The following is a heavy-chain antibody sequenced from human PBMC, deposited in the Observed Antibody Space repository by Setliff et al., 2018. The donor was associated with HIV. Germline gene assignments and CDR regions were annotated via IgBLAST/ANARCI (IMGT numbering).Heavy chain of an antibody. V-gene: IGHV3-21*01. D-gene: IGHD5-18*01. Sequence: GGSLRLSCAAFGFTFSSYTMNWVRQAPGKGLEWVSSISSSSSNIYYADSVKGRFTISRDNAKNSLYLQMNSLRAEDTAVYYCARDSEDTAWDYYYYMDVWGKGTTVTVSS. CDR3: ARDSEDTAWDYYYYMDV. CDR2: ISSSSSNI. J-gene: IGHJ6*03. CDR1: GFTFSSYT.